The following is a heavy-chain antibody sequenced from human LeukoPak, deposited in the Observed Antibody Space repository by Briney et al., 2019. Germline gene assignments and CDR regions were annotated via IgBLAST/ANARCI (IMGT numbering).Heavy chain of an antibody. CDR2: IYPGDSDT. J-gene: IGHJ6*03. V-gene: IGHV5-51*01. CDR3: ARYSFGELTRDYYYYYMDV. Sequence: LGESLKISCKGSGYSFTSYWIGWVRQMPGKGLEWMGIIYPGDSDTRYSPSFQGQVTISADKSISTAYLQWSSLKASDTAMYYCARYSFGELTRDYYYYYMDVWGKGTTVTVSS. D-gene: IGHD3-10*01. CDR1: GYSFTSYW.